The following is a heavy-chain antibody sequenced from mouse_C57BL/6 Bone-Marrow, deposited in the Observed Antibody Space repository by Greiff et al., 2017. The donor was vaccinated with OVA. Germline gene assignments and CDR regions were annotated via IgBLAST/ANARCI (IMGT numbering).Heavy chain of an antibody. J-gene: IGHJ3*01. CDR2: ISNGGGST. CDR1: GFTFSDYY. CDR3: ARDTYYYGSSFAY. V-gene: IGHV5-12*01. Sequence: EVKLMESGGGLVQPGGSLKLSCAASGFTFSDYYMYWVRQTPEKRLEWVAYISNGGGSTYYPDTVKGRFTISRDNAKNTLYLQMSRLKSEDTAMYYCARDTYYYGSSFAYWGQGTLVTVSA. D-gene: IGHD1-1*01.